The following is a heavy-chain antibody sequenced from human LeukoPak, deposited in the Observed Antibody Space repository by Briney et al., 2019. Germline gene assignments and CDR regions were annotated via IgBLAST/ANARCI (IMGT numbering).Heavy chain of an antibody. CDR3: ARHGFSYGHVDPSFDY. D-gene: IGHD5-18*01. J-gene: IGHJ4*02. Sequence: GESLQISCKGSGYSFTSYWIGWVRQMPGKGLEWLGIIYPGDSGTRYSPSFQGQVTISADKSISTAYLQWSGLKASDTAMYYCARHGFSYGHVDPSFDYWGQGTLVTVSS. CDR2: IYPGDSGT. V-gene: IGHV5-51*01. CDR1: GYSFTSYW.